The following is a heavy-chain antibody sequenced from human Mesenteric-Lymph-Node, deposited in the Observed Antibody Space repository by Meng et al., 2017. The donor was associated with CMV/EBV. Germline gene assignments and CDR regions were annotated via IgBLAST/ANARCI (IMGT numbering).Heavy chain of an antibody. CDR3: AGGLGYSSSWFDY. CDR2: MNPNSGDT. D-gene: IGHD6-13*01. Sequence: ASVKVSCKASGYTFTSYDINWVRQASGQGLEWMGWMNPNSGDTDYAKKFQGRVSITRDTSISTAYMELRSLRSEDTAVYYCAGGLGYSSSWFDYWGQGTLVTVSS. J-gene: IGHJ5*01. V-gene: IGHV1-8*03. CDR1: GYTFTSYD.